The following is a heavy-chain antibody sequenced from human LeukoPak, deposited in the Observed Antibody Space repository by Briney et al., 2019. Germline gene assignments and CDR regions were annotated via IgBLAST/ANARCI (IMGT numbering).Heavy chain of an antibody. CDR1: GYTLTELS. Sequence: ASVKVSCKVSGYTLTELSMHWVRQAPGKGLEWMGGFDPEHGETIYAQKFQGRVTMTEDTSIDTVYMELSSLRSEDTAVYYCATDRVGYCSGGSRYSRSSALDYWGQGTLVTVSS. V-gene: IGHV1-24*01. J-gene: IGHJ4*02. CDR3: ATDRVGYCSGGSRYSRSSALDY. CDR2: FDPEHGET. D-gene: IGHD2-15*01.